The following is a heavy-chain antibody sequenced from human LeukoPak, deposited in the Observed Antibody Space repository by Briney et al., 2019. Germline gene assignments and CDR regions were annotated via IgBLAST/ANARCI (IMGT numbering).Heavy chain of an antibody. J-gene: IGHJ5*02. Sequence: GGSLRLSCAASEFTFSHHAMSWVRQAPGKGLEWTSSIVGSGGRAYYTDSVKGRFTVSRDNSKNTLFLQMNSLRAEDTAVYYCARESASSWTGNWFDPWGQGTLVTVSS. V-gene: IGHV3-23*01. CDR1: EFTFSHHA. D-gene: IGHD6-13*01. CDR3: ARESASSWTGNWFDP. CDR2: IVGSGGRA.